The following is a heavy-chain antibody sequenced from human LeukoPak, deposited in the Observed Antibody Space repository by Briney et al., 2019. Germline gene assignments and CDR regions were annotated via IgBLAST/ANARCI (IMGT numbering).Heavy chain of an antibody. CDR2: IKSKTDGGTT. CDR3: TTGGGVDTMVRGVIISDY. D-gene: IGHD3-10*01. CDR1: GFTFSNAW. V-gene: IGHV3-15*01. J-gene: IGHJ4*02. Sequence: GGSLRLSCAASGFTFSNAWMSWVRQAPGKGLEWVGRIKSKTDGGTTDYAAPVKGRFTISRDDSKDTPYLQMNSLKTEDTAVYYCTTGGGVDTMVRGVIISDYWGQGTLVTVSS.